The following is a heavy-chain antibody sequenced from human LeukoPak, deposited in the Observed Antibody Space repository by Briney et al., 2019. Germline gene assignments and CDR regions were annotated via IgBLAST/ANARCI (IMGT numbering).Heavy chain of an antibody. CDR3: AKAAYYDSSEFDY. J-gene: IGHJ4*02. D-gene: IGHD3-22*01. CDR2: ISWNSGSI. CDR1: GFTFDDYA. V-gene: IGHV3-9*03. Sequence: PGGSLRLSCAASGFTFDDYAMHWVRQAPGKGLEWVSGISWNSGSIGYADSVKGRFTISRDNAKNSLYLQMNSLRAEDMALSYCAKAAYYDSSEFDYWGQGTLVTVSS.